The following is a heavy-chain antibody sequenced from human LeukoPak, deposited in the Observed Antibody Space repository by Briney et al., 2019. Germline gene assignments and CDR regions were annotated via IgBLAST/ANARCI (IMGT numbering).Heavy chain of an antibody. Sequence: GASVKVSCKASGYTFTGYYMHWVRQAPGQGLEWMGWINPNSGGTNYAQKFQGRVTMTRDTSISTAYMELSRLRSDDTAVYYCARVLSVRVGAIGHSGQGTLVTVSS. V-gene: IGHV1-2*02. D-gene: IGHD1-26*01. CDR2: INPNSGGT. J-gene: IGHJ4*02. CDR1: GYTFTGYY. CDR3: ARVLSVRVGAIGH.